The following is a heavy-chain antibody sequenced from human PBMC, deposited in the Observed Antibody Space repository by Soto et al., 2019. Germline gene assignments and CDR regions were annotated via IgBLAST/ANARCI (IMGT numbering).Heavy chain of an antibody. Sequence: QMQLVESGGGVVQPGRSLRLSCAASGFTFRSYGIHWVRQAPGKGLEWVALIWFDGSKKYYVDSVKGRFAVSRDNSKNTLYLQMNSVRVEDTAVYYCARDRLVPYGYGMDVWGQGTTVTVSS. CDR1: GFTFRSYG. V-gene: IGHV3-33*01. D-gene: IGHD2-2*01. CDR2: IWFDGSKK. CDR3: ARDRLVPYGYGMDV. J-gene: IGHJ6*02.